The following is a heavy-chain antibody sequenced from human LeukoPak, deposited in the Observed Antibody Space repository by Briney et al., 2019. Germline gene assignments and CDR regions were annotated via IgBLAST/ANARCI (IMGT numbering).Heavy chain of an antibody. CDR1: GFTFSGYG. D-gene: IGHD3-22*01. V-gene: IGHV3-33*01. J-gene: IGHJ4*02. CDR2: IWYDGSNK. CDR3: ARSGRPIDYYDSSGYFDF. Sequence: GGSLRLSCAASGFTFSGYGMHWVRQAPRKGLEWVAVIWYDGSNKYYADSVKGRFTISRDNSKNTLYLQMNSLRAEDTAVYYCARSGRPIDYYDSSGYFDFWGQGTLVAVSS.